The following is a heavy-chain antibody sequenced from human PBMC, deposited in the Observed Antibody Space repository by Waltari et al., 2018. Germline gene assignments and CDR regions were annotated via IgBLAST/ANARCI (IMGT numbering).Heavy chain of an antibody. D-gene: IGHD6-6*01. CDR1: GGSTSNFY. CDR2: ISPTGGV. Sequence: QVQLQESGPGLVKPSETLSLTCNVSGGSTSNFYWTWIRQPAGKRREWFWRISPTGGVHYNPSLKIRVTMLLDMSKNQFSLRLKSVTAADTALYFCARGGAVRPWGSDRWGQGTLVTVSS. CDR3: ARGGAVRPWGSDR. V-gene: IGHV4-4*07. J-gene: IGHJ5*02.